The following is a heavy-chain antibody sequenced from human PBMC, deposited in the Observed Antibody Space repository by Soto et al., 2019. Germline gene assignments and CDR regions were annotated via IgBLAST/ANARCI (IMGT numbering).Heavy chain of an antibody. Sequence: VASVKVSCKASGYTFTSYGISWVRQAPGQGLEWMGWISAYNGNTNYAQKLQGRVTMTTDTSTSTAYMELRSLRSDDTAVYYCATTAAIAVAGTPFDYWGQGTLVTVSS. CDR3: ATTAAIAVAGTPFDY. V-gene: IGHV1-18*01. CDR2: ISAYNGNT. CDR1: GYTFTSYG. J-gene: IGHJ4*02. D-gene: IGHD6-19*01.